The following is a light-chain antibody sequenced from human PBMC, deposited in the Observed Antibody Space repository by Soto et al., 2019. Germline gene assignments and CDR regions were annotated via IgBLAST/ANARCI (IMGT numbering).Light chain of an antibody. CDR1: SSDVGGYNY. CDR3: CSYAGSYPGV. V-gene: IGLV2-11*01. CDR2: DVS. J-gene: IGLJ3*02. Sequence: QSALTQPRSVSGSPGQSVTISCTGTSSDVGGYNYVSWYQQHPGKAPKVMIYDVSKGPSGVPDRFSGSKSDKMASLAISGLQDEDEAAYYCCSYAGSYPGVFGGGTKLTVL.